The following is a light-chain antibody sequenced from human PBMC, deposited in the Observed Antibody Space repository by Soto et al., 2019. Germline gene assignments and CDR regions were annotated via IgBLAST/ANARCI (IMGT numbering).Light chain of an antibody. CDR2: KAS. J-gene: IGKJ1*01. CDR3: QHYTSYSEA. Sequence: DIQMTQSPSTLSGSVGDRVTITCRASQTISSWLAWYQQKPGKAPKLLIYKASTLTSGVPSRFSGSGSGTEFTLTISSLQPDDFAPYYCQHYTSYSEAFGQGTKVELK. CDR1: QTISSW. V-gene: IGKV1-5*03.